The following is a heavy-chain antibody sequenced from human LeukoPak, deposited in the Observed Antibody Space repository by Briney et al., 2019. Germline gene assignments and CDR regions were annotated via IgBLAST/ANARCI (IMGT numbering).Heavy chain of an antibody. D-gene: IGHD1-26*01. J-gene: IGHJ4*02. CDR1: GFTVSSNY. CDR2: IYSGGST. V-gene: IGHV3-53*01. Sequence: PGGSLRLSCAASGFTVSSNYMSWVRQAPGKGLEWVSVIYSGGSTYYAASVKGRFTISRDNSKNTVHLQMNSLRDEDTAVDYCATNVGYWGQGTLVTVSS. CDR3: ATNVGY.